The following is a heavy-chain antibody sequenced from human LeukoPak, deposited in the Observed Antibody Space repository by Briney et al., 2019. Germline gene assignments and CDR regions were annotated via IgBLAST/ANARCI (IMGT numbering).Heavy chain of an antibody. Sequence: PGRSLRLSCAASGFTFDDYAMHWVRQAPGKGLEWVPGISWNSGSIGYADSVKGRFTISRDNAKNSLYLQMNSLRAEDTALYYCAKGNSYYYYYMDVWGKGTTVTVSS. J-gene: IGHJ6*03. CDR2: ISWNSGSI. CDR3: AKGNSYYYYYMDV. CDR1: GFTFDDYA. V-gene: IGHV3-9*01.